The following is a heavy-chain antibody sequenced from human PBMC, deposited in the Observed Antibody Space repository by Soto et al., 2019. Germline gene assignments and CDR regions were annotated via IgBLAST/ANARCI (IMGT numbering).Heavy chain of an antibody. CDR2: ISSSNSNI. J-gene: IGHJ4*02. Sequence: SGGSLRLSCAASGFTFSSYSMNWVRQAPGEGVEWGSYISSSNSNIYYADSVKGRFTNSRDNAKNSLYLQMNSLRAEDTAFYYCARPTYYYDSSGPPAYWGQGTLVTVSS. CDR1: GFTFSSYS. V-gene: IGHV3-48*01. D-gene: IGHD3-22*01. CDR3: ARPTYYYDSSGPPAY.